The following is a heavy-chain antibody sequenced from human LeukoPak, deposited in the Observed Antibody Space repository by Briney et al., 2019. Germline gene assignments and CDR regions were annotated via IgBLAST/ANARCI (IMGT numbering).Heavy chain of an antibody. J-gene: IGHJ3*02. CDR2: IYSSGST. Sequence: PSETLSLTCTVSGGSISSDDYYWNWIRQPPGKGLEWIGYIYSSGSTYYSPSLKSRFIISLDTSKNQFSLKLSSVTAADTAVYYCAGLPNSDFWSGYYSGSFDIWGQGTVVTVSS. CDR1: GGSISSDDYY. D-gene: IGHD3-3*01. CDR3: AGLPNSDFWSGYYSGSFDI. V-gene: IGHV4-30-4*08.